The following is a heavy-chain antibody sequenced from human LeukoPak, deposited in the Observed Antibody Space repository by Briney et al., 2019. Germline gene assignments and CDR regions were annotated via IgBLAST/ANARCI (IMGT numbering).Heavy chain of an antibody. CDR2: INADGSTI. D-gene: IGHD3-22*01. CDR1: GFSFSTHN. CDR3: VRDNSRGQSLGVIY. V-gene: IGHV3-48*01. Sequence: GGSLRLSCAASGFSFSTHNMNWVRQAPGKGLQWISYINADGSTIQYADSVRGRFTTSRDNAKNSLYLQMNSLRAEDTAVYYCVRDNSRGQSLGVIYWGHGSLVTVSS. J-gene: IGHJ4*01.